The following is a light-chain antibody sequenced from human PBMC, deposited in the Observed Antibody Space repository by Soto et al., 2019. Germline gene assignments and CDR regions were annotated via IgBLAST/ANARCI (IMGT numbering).Light chain of an antibody. Sequence: QSVLTQPPSASGTPGQRVTISCSGSTSNIGLNTVNWYQQLPGTAPKLLTYSDNQRPAGVPDRFSGSRSGTSASLAISGLQSEDEADYYCAAWYGSLNGPVFGGGTKLTFL. CDR3: AAWYGSLNGPV. CDR1: TSNIGLNT. CDR2: SDN. J-gene: IGLJ2*01. V-gene: IGLV1-44*01.